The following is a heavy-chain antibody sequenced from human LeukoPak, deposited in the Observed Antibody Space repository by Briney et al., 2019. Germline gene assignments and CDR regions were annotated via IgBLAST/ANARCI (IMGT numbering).Heavy chain of an antibody. D-gene: IGHD6-19*01. CDR2: SYTSGST. V-gene: IGHV4-61*02. CDR3: ARASVAGTGGYYFDY. CDR1: GGSISSGSYY. Sequence: SQTLSLTCTVSGGSISSGSYYWSWIRQPAGRGLEWIGRSYTSGSTNYNPALKSRVTISVDTSKNQFSLKLSSVTAADTAVYYCARASVAGTGGYYFDYWGQGTLVTVSS. J-gene: IGHJ4*02.